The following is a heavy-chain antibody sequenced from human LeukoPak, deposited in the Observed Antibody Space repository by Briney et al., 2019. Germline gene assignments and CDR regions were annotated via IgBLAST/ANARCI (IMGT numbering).Heavy chain of an antibody. V-gene: IGHV3-48*01. D-gene: IGHD6-13*01. CDR2: ISSSSSTI. Sequence: PGGSLRLSCAASGFTFSSYSMNWVRQAPGKGLEWVSYISSSSSTIYYADSVKGRFTISRDNAKNSLYLQMNGLRAEDTAVYYCARGAGGYSSSWYRDWGQGTLVTVSS. J-gene: IGHJ4*02. CDR3: ARGAGGYSSSWYRD. CDR1: GFTFSSYS.